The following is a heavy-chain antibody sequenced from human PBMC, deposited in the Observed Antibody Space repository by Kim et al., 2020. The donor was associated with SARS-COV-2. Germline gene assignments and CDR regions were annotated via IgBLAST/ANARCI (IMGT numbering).Heavy chain of an antibody. CDR3: VKDVTGGHYYFDR. D-gene: IGHD2-21*02. Sequence: GGSLRLSCAASGFTFSSYAMNWVRQAPGKGLEWVAFISNIGATTYYADSVKGRFSISRDNSRNTVFLQLAGLRGEDTALYYCVKDVTGGHYYFDRWGQG. J-gene: IGHJ4*02. CDR2: ISNIGATT. CDR1: GFTFSSYA. V-gene: IGHV3-23*03.